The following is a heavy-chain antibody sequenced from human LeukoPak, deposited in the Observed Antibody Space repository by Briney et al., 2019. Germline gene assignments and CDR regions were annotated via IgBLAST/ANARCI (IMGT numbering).Heavy chain of an antibody. D-gene: IGHD1-26*01. CDR3: ARDLGGSEDY. J-gene: IGHJ4*02. CDR2: MYSDGSI. V-gene: IGHV3-53*01. Sequence: LEWVSVMYSDGSIEYADSVKGRFTISRDNSKNTLYLQMNNLRADDTAIYYCARDLGGSEDYWGQGTLVTVSS.